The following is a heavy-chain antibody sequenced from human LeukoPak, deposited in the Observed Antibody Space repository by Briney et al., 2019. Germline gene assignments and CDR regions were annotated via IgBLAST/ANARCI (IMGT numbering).Heavy chain of an antibody. V-gene: IGHV3-23*01. Sequence: GGPLRLSCAASGFTFSSYAMSWVRQAPGKGLEWVSAISGSGGSTYYADSVKGRFTISRDNSKNTLYLQMNSLRAEDTAVYYCAKGPYPLTTGYFDYWGQGTLVTVSS. CDR3: AKGPYPLTTGYFDY. D-gene: IGHD1-1*01. J-gene: IGHJ4*02. CDR2: ISGSGGST. CDR1: GFTFSSYA.